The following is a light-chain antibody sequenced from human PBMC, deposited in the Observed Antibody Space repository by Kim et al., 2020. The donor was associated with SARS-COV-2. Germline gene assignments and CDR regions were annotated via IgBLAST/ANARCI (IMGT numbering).Light chain of an antibody. CDR1: SSDVGDYNY. CDR3: SSYTSTSTLV. Sequence: QSVLTQPASVSGSPGQSITISCTGTSSDVGDYNYVSWYQQHPGKAPKLMIYEVSKRPSGASYRFSGSKSGNTASLTISGLQAEDEGDYYCSSYTSTSTLVFGGGTQLTVL. V-gene: IGLV2-14*03. CDR2: EVS. J-gene: IGLJ2*01.